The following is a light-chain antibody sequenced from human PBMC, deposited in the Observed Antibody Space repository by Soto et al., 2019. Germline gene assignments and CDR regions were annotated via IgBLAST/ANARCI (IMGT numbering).Light chain of an antibody. J-gene: IGKJ2*01. CDR1: QSVSSN. Sequence: EIVMTQSPATLSVSPGERATLSCRASQSVSSNLAWYQQKPGQAPRLLIYGTSTRATGIPARFNSRGSGTEFTLTISSLQSEDFAIYYCQQYNNWPVTFGQGTKLEIK. V-gene: IGKV3-15*01. CDR2: GTS. CDR3: QQYNNWPVT.